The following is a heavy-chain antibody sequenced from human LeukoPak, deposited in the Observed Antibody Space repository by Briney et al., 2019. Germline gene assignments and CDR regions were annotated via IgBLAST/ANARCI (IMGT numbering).Heavy chain of an antibody. CDR2: IYSGGST. V-gene: IGHV3-53*01. CDR3: ARGPTHYYDSSGYTGFDY. CDR1: GFTVSSNY. J-gene: IGHJ4*02. Sequence: GGSLRLSCAASGFTVSSNYMSWVRQAPGKGLEWVSVIYSGGSTYYADSVKGRFTISRDNSKNTLYLQMNSLRAEDTAVYYCARGPTHYYDSSGYTGFDYWGQGTLVTVSS. D-gene: IGHD3-22*01.